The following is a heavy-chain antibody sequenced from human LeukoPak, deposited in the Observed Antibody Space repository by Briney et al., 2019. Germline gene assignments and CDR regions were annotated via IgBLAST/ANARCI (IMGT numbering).Heavy chain of an antibody. D-gene: IGHD3-22*01. V-gene: IGHV1-18*01. CDR1: GYTFTSYG. CDR2: ISAYNGNT. CDR3: ARDVGRYYYDSSGYYYVSDAFDI. J-gene: IGHJ3*02. Sequence: GASAKVSCKASGYTFTSYGISWVRQAPGQGLEWMGWISAYNGNTNYAQKLQGRVTMTTDTSTSTAYMELRSLRSDDTAVYYCARDVGRYYYDSSGYYYVSDAFDIWGQGTMVTVSS.